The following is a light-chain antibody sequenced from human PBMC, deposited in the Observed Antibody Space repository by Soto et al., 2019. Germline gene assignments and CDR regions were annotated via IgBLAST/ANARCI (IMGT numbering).Light chain of an antibody. CDR2: GAS. Sequence: EIVMTQSPATLSVSPGQRATLSCRASQSISNNLAWYQQKPGQAPRFLIYGASHRAIGIPDRFSGSGSGTDFTLTISRLEPEDFAVYYCLQYANSPFTFGPGTKVDIK. J-gene: IGKJ3*01. CDR3: LQYANSPFT. CDR1: QSISNN. V-gene: IGKV3D-15*02.